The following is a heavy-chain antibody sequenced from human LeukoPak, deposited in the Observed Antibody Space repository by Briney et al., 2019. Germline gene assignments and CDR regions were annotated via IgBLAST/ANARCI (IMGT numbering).Heavy chain of an antibody. J-gene: IGHJ4*02. CDR1: GYTFTSYG. CDR3: ARDHEYYYDSSGYYYEDY. CDR2: ISAYNGNT. V-gene: IGHV1-18*01. D-gene: IGHD3-22*01. Sequence: ASVKVSCKTSGYTFTSYGISWVRQAPGQGLEWMGWISAYNGNTNYAQKLQGRVTMTTDTSTSTAYMELRSLRSDDTAVYYCARDHEYYYDSSGYYYEDYWGQGTLVTVSS.